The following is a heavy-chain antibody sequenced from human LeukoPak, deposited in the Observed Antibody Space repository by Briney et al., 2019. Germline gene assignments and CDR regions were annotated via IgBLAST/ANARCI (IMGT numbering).Heavy chain of an antibody. D-gene: IGHD4-17*01. Sequence: GGSLRLSCAASGFTFSSYAMSWVRQAPGKGLESVSTISISGGTTYYADSVKGRFTISRDNSRNTLYLQMSSLRADDTAVYFCEITRETVTSAWGRGILVTVSS. CDR3: EITRETVTSA. CDR1: GFTFSSYA. V-gene: IGHV3-23*01. J-gene: IGHJ5*02. CDR2: ISISGGTT.